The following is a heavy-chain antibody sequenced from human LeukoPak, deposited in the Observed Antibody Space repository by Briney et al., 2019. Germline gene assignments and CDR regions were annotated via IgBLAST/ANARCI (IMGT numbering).Heavy chain of an antibody. D-gene: IGHD1-14*01. J-gene: IGHJ5*02. CDR3: VTSRPDSGSGL. Sequence: KPSETLSLTCRVSGGSISTTIYYWVWIRQPPGTGLEWIGCDSYSGSTHYNPSLKSRVTISVDTSKNQFSLNLNSVTAADTAVYYCVTSRPDSGSGLWGQGTLVTVSS. CDR1: GGSISTTIYY. CDR2: DSYSGST. V-gene: IGHV4-39*01.